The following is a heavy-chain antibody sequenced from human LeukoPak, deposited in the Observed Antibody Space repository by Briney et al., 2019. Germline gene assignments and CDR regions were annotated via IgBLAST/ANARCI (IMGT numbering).Heavy chain of an antibody. CDR2: IYSGGST. CDR1: GFTFSSYS. Sequence: GGSLRLSCAASGFTFSSYSMNWVRQAPGKGLEWVSVIYSGGSTYYADSVKGRFTISRDNSKNTLYLQMNSLRAEDTAVYYCARGGYFDYWGQGTLVTVSS. V-gene: IGHV3-53*01. CDR3: ARGGYFDY. J-gene: IGHJ4*02.